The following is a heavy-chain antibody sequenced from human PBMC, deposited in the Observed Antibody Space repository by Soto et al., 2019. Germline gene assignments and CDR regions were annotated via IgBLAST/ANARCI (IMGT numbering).Heavy chain of an antibody. V-gene: IGHV3-53*01. J-gene: IGHJ6*02. CDR3: ARDPRAAYDYGDYYGMDV. CDR1: GFTVSSNY. CDR2: LYSGGTT. Sequence: EVQLVESGGGLIQPGGSLRLSCAASGFTVSSNYMSWVRQAPGKGLDWVSILYSGGTTYYADSVKGRFTISRDDSANTVYLQMNSLRVDDTAVYYCARDPRAAYDYGDYYGMDVWGHGTTVTVSS. D-gene: IGHD4-17*01.